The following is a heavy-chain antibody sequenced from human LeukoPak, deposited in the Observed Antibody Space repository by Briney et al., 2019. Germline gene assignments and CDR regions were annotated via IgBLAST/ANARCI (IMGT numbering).Heavy chain of an antibody. CDR2: INHSGST. D-gene: IGHD1-26*01. Sequence: SETRSLTCAVYGGSFSGYYWSWIRQPPGKGLEWIGEINHSGSTNYNPSLKSRVTMSVDTSKNQFSLKLSSVTAADTAVYYCARGYRSFDPWGQGTLVTVSS. V-gene: IGHV4-34*01. CDR3: ARGYRSFDP. J-gene: IGHJ5*02. CDR1: GGSFSGYY.